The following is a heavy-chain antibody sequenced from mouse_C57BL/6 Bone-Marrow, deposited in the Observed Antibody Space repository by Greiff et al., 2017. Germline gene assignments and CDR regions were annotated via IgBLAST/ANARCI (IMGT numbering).Heavy chain of an antibody. J-gene: IGHJ3*01. CDR2: IRGGGST. V-gene: IGHV2-9*01. Sequence: VQRVESGPGLVAPSQSLSITCTVSGFSLTSYGLDWVRQPPGKGLEWLGVIRGGGSTYCNSALMSRLSICKDNSKGQVFLTMNSLQTDDTAIYYYAKLRLRADWGKGTLVTVSA. D-gene: IGHD3-2*02. CDR1: GFSLTSYG. CDR3: AKLRLRAD.